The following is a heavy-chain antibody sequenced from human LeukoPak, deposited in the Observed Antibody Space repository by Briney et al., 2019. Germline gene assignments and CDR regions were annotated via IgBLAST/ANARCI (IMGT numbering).Heavy chain of an antibody. J-gene: IGHJ5*02. V-gene: IGHV4-4*07. CDR3: ARRGYSNYENWFDP. CDR2: IYTSGST. Sequence: SETLSLTCTVSGGSISSYYWSWIRQPAGKGLEWIGRIYTSGSTNYNPSLKSRVTMSVDTSKNQFSLRLSSVTAADTAVYYCARRGYSNYENWFDPWGQGTLVTVSS. CDR1: GGSISSYY. D-gene: IGHD4-11*01.